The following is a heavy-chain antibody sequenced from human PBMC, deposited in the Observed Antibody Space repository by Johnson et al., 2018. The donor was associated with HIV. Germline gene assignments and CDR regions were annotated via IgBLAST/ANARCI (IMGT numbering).Heavy chain of an antibody. V-gene: IGHV3-7*05. D-gene: IGHD3-10*01. CDR3: ARDLGYYYCSGSYYRDAFDI. Sequence: VQLVESGGGLVQPGGSLRLSCAASGFTFSSYWMNWVRQAPGKGLEWVANIEQDGSEKYYVDSVKGRFTISRDHAKNSLYLQMNSLKAEDTAVYYCARDLGYYYCSGSYYRDAFDIWGQGTMVTVSS. CDR1: GFTFSSYW. CDR2: IEQDGSEK. J-gene: IGHJ3*02.